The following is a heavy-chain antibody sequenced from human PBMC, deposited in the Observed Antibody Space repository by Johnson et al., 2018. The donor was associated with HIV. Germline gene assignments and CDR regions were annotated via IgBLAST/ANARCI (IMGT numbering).Heavy chain of an antibody. V-gene: IGHV3-7*01. Sequence: VQLVESGGGLVQPGGSLRLSCVASGFTFSSFWMTWVRQAPGKGLEWVANIKLDGSEKYYVDSVKGRFTISRDNAKNSLYLQMNSLRAEDTAVYYCYAFDIWGQGTMVTVSS. CDR2: IKLDGSEK. J-gene: IGHJ3*02. CDR1: GFTFSSFW. CDR3: YAFDI.